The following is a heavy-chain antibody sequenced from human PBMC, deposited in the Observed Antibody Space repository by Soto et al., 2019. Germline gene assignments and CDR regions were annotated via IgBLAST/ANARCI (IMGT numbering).Heavy chain of an antibody. CDR1: GYSFTSYW. V-gene: IGHV5-51*01. CDR3: ARRADFWSGYYTPPPPGPMDV. D-gene: IGHD3-3*01. CDR2: IYPGDSDT. J-gene: IGHJ6*02. Sequence: LGASLKISCKGSGYSFTSYWIGWVRQMPGKGLEWMGIIYPGDSDTRYSPSFQGKVTISADKSISTAYLQWSSRNATDTAMYYCARRADFWSGYYTPPPPGPMDVWGQGTTVTVSS.